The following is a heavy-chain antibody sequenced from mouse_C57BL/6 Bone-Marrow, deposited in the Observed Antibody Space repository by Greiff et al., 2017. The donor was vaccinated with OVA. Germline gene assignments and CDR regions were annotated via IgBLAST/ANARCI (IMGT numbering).Heavy chain of an antibody. CDR3: ARLLPREGY. CDR1: GYAFSSSW. CDR2: IYPGDGDT. D-gene: IGHD1-1*01. V-gene: IGHV1-82*01. J-gene: IGHJ2*01. Sequence: QVQLQQSGPELVKPGASVKISCKASGYAFSSSWMNWVKQRPGKGLEWIGRIYPGDGDTNYNGKFKGKATLTADKSSSTAYMQLSSLTSEDSAVYFCARLLPREGYWGQGTTLTVSS.